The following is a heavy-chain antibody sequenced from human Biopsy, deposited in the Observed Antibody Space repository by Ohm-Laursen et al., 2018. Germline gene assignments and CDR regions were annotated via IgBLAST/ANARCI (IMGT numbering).Heavy chain of an antibody. D-gene: IGHD6-6*01. CDR2: IFYSGIT. Sequence: GTLSLTCTVSGGSVSSNVAYWAWIRQPPGKGLESIGSIFYSGITYYNPSLQSRVTMSVDTSKNQFSLNLTSVTPADTAVYYCASRPTGFWFDPWGQGTLVIVSS. V-gene: IGHV4-39*01. J-gene: IGHJ5*02. CDR3: ASRPTGFWFDP. CDR1: GGSVSSNVAY.